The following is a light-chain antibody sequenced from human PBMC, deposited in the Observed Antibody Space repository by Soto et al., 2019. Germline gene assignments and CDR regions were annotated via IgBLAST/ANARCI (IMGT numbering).Light chain of an antibody. V-gene: IGLV2-8*01. Sequence: QLVLTQPASVSGSPGQSITISCTGTSSDVGGYKYVSWYQQHPDKAPKLRIYEVSKRPSGVPDRFSGSKTGNTASLTVSGLQADDEADYYCTSYAGDNNYLFGTGTKVTVL. CDR3: TSYAGDNNYL. CDR2: EVS. CDR1: SSDVGGYKY. J-gene: IGLJ1*01.